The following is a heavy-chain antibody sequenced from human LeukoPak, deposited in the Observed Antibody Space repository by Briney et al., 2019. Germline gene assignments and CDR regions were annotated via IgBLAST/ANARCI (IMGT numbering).Heavy chain of an antibody. CDR2: MYYSGSS. D-gene: IGHD2-15*01. CDR3: ARLTVAEKQFDY. J-gene: IGHJ4*02. Sequence: PSETLSLTCSVSGGSISSSSSYWGWIRQPPGKGLEWIGSMYYSGSSYYNPSLKSRVTISIDTSKSQFSLNLTSVTAADTGVYYCARLTVAEKQFDYWGQGTLVTVSS. V-gene: IGHV4-39*01. CDR1: GGSISSSSSY.